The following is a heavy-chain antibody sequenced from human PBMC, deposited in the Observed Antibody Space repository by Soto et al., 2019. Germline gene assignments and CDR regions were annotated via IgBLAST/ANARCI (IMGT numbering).Heavy chain of an antibody. J-gene: IGHJ6*02. V-gene: IGHV4-4*02. D-gene: IGHD6-13*01. CDR2: IYHNGST. CDR1: GGSISSSTW. CDR3: ARGSSLRGAYYYYGMDV. Sequence: SETLSLTCAVSGGSISSSTWWTWVRQPPGKGLEWIGEIYHNGSTNYNPSLKSRVTISVDKSKNQFSLKLSSVTAADTAVYYCARGSSLRGAYYYYGMDVWGQGTTVTVSS.